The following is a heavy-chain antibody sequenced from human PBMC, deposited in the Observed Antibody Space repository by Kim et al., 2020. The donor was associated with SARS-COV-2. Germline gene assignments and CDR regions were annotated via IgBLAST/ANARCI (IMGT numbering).Heavy chain of an antibody. V-gene: IGHV3-30*04. CDR3: ARDARGRNYIGY. CDR1: GFTFSSYA. J-gene: IGHJ4*02. CDR2: ISDDGSNK. Sequence: GGSLRLSCAASGFTFSSYAMHWVRQAPGKGLEWVADISDDGSNKYYADSVKGRFTISRDNSKNTLYLQMNSLRAEDTAVYYCARDARGRNYIGYGGQGTLLTLSP.